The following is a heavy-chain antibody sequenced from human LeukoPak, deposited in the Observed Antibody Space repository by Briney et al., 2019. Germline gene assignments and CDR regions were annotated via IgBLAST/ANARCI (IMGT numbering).Heavy chain of an antibody. CDR2: TYYRSKWFT. CDR1: GDSISSTSTA. Sequence: SQTLSLTCAISGDSISSTSTAWHWIRQSPSRGLEWLGRTYYRSKWFTDYAESVKSRLVINPDTSKNEFSLQMTSVTSSDTAIYFCARGPKTGWFDHWGQGTLVTVSS. J-gene: IGHJ5*02. CDR3: ARGPKTGWFDH. V-gene: IGHV6-1*01. D-gene: IGHD3-9*01.